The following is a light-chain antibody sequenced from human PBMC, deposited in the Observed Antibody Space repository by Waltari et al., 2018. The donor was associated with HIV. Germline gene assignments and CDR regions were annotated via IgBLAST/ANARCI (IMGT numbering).Light chain of an antibody. J-gene: IGLJ1*01. Sequence: QSVLTQPPSVSGAPGQRVTISCTASSSNLGAGYTVSWYRQLPGTAPKLLIYSNTNRPSGVPDRFSGSKSGTSASLAITGLQADDEADYYCQSYDSSLSGYVFGTGTKVTVL. CDR2: SNT. CDR1: SSNLGAGYT. CDR3: QSYDSSLSGYV. V-gene: IGLV1-40*01.